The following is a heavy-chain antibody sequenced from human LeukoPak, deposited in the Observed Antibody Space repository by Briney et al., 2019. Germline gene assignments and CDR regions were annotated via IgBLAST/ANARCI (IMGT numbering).Heavy chain of an antibody. CDR1: GGSITSSSYY. D-gene: IGHD5-12*01. Sequence: TSSETVSLTCTVSGGSITSSSYYWGWIRQPPGKGLEWIGTVYYSGNTYYSPSLRSRVTIFLDTSMNQFSLNLTSATAADTAVYYCARREAGTENPDIVASTYFDYWGRGTLVTVSS. CDR2: VYYSGNT. V-gene: IGHV4-39*07. CDR3: ARREAGTENPDIVASTYFDY. J-gene: IGHJ4*02.